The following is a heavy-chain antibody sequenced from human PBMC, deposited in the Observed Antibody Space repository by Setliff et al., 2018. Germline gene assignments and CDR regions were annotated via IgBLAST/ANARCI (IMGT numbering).Heavy chain of an antibody. CDR1: GGSISDYY. CDR2: INHSGST. CDR3: TVFNTGSSKDHY. Sequence: SETLSLTCTVSGGSISDYYWSWIRQAPGKGLEWIGEINHSGSTNYNPSLKSRVTLSVDTSKNQFSLKLSYVTAADTALYYCTVFNTGSSKDHYWGQGTPVTVSS. D-gene: IGHD2-8*02. J-gene: IGHJ4*02. V-gene: IGHV4-34*01.